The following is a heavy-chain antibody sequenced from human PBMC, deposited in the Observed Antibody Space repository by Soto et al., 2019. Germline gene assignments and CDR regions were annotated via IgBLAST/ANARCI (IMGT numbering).Heavy chain of an antibody. Sequence: GESLKISGKGSGYSFTSYWIGWVRQMPGKGLEWMGIIYPGDSDTRYSPSFQGQVTISADKSISTAYLQWSSLKASDTAMYYCARLHPPSYSSSSVYYYYGMDVWGQGTTVTVSS. J-gene: IGHJ6*02. CDR3: ARLHPPSYSSSSVYYYYGMDV. D-gene: IGHD6-6*01. V-gene: IGHV5-51*01. CDR2: IYPGDSDT. CDR1: GYSFTSYW.